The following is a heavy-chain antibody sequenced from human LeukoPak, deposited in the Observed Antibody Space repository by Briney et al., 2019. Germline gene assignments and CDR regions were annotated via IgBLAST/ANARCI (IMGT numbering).Heavy chain of an antibody. CDR1: GGTFSTYA. CDR2: IIPLFGTA. V-gene: IGHV1-69*05. Sequence: ASVKVSCKASGGTFSTYAINWVRQAPGQGLEWMGGIIPLFGTANYAQKFQGRVTITTDESTSTAYMELSSLRSDDTAVYYCAREGRYCANGVCYKSSDNDYWGQGTLVTVSS. J-gene: IGHJ4*02. D-gene: IGHD2-8*01. CDR3: AREGRYCANGVCYKSSDNDY.